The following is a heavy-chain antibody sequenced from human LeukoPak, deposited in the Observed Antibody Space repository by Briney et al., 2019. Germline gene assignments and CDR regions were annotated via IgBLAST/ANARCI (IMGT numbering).Heavy chain of an antibody. Sequence: GGSLRLSCAASGFTFSSYWMSWVRQAPGKGLEWVANIKQDGSEKYYVDSVKGRFTISRDNAKNSLYLQMNSLRAEDTAVYYCARVSGDPRAYYYHYGMDVWGQGTTVTVSS. CDR1: GFTFSSYW. D-gene: IGHD2-21*02. V-gene: IGHV3-7*01. CDR2: IKQDGSEK. J-gene: IGHJ6*02. CDR3: ARVSGDPRAYYYHYGMDV.